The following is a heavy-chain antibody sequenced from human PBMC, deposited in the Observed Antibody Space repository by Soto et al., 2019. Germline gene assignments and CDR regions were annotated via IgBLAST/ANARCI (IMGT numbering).Heavy chain of an antibody. J-gene: IGHJ5*02. CDR1: GGSISSYY. CDR2: IYYSGST. D-gene: IGHD3-3*01. Sequence: KPSETLSLTCTVSGGSISSYYWSWIRQPPGKGLEWIGYIYYSGSTNYNPSLKSRVTISVDTSKNQFSLKLSSVTAADTAVYYCARAPITIFGVVSWFDPWGQGTLVTVS. V-gene: IGHV4-59*01. CDR3: ARAPITIFGVVSWFDP.